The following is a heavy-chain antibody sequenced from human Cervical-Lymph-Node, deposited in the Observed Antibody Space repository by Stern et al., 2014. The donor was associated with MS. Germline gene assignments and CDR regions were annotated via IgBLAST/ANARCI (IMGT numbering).Heavy chain of an antibody. D-gene: IGHD2-2*02. CDR3: ARDGRHAYTYALDV. CDR1: GCTFNVYA. J-gene: IGHJ6*02. Sequence: QMLLGQSGAEVKKPGSSVKISCKASGCTFNVYAMNWLRLAPGQGLEWMGGIIPILGTANYEQKFQGRVTITADESTRTTSMQLSSLKINDTAVYYCARDGRHAYTYALDVWGQGTTVTVSS. V-gene: IGHV1-69*01. CDR2: IIPILGTA.